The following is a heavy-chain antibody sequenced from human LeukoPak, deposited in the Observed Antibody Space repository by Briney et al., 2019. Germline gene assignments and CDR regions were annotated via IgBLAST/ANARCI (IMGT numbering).Heavy chain of an antibody. J-gene: IGHJ4*02. CDR3: ARDQSPLNGGYSEGEVFDC. Sequence: ASVKVSCKASGYTFTSYGINWLRQAPGQGLEWMGRSSLNNVNKNYIEKLQSRVTMTTDASTSTAHMELRSLRPDDTAVYYCARDQSPLNGGYSEGEVFDCWGQGTLVTVSS. D-gene: IGHD5-12*01. CDR1: GYTFTSYG. V-gene: IGHV1-18*01. CDR2: SSLNNVNK.